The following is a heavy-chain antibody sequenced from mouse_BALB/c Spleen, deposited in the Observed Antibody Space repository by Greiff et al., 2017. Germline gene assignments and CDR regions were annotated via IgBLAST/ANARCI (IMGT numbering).Heavy chain of an antibody. D-gene: IGHD1-1*01. CDR2: IYPGNVNT. V-gene: IGHV1S56*01. CDR1: GYTFTSYY. Sequence: VQLQQSGPELVKPGASVRISCKASGYTFTSYYIHWVKQRPGQGLEWIGWIYPGNVNTKYNEKFKGKATLTADKSSSTAYMQLSSLTSEDSAVYFCARGDYGGSSYGYFDVWGAGTTVTVSS. J-gene: IGHJ1*01. CDR3: ARGDYGGSSYGYFDV.